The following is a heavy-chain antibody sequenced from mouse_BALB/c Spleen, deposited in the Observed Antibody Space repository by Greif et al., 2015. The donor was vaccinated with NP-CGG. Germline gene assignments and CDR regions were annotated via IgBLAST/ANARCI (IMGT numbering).Heavy chain of an antibody. J-gene: IGHJ3*01. CDR1: GYAFTNYL. CDR2: INPGSGGT. CDR3: AREADYGFTN. Sequence: QVQLQQSGAELVRPGTSVKVSCKASGYAFTNYLIEWVKQRPGQGLEWIGVINPGSGGTNYNEKFKGKATLTADKSSSTTYLQLNIMTSDVSAVYFYAREADYGFTNLGQETLVTVSA. D-gene: IGHD2-4*01. V-gene: IGHV1-54*01.